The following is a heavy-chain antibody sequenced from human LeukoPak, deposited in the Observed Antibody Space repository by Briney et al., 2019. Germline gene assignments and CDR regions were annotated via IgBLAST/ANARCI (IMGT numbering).Heavy chain of an antibody. Sequence: SETLSLTCTVSGGSISSYYWSWIRQPAGKGLEWIGRIYTSGSTNYNPSLKSRVTMSVDTSKNQFSLKLSSVTAADTAVYYCATEGRNYDFWSGRNWFDPWGQGTLVTVSS. CDR2: IYTSGST. CDR3: ATEGRNYDFWSGRNWFDP. V-gene: IGHV4-4*07. CDR1: GGSISSYY. J-gene: IGHJ5*02. D-gene: IGHD3-3*01.